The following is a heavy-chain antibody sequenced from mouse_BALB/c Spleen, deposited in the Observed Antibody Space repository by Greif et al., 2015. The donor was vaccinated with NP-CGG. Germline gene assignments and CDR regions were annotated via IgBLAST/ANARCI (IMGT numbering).Heavy chain of an antibody. D-gene: IGHD2-1*01. CDR2: INPNNGGT. CDR1: GYTFTEYT. CDR3: ARTDYYGLRDYAMDY. V-gene: IGHV1-18*01. Sequence: EVKLQESGPELVKPGASVKISYKTSGYTFTEYTMHWVKQSHGKSLEWIGGINPNNGGTSYNQKFKGKSTLTVDKSSSTAYMELRSLTSEDSAVYYCARTDYYGLRDYAMDYWGQGTSVTVSS. J-gene: IGHJ4*01.